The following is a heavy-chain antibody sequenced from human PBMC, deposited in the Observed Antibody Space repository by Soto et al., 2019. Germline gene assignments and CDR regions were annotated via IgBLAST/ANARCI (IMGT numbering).Heavy chain of an antibody. D-gene: IGHD4-17*01. J-gene: IGHJ5*02. Sequence: GASVKVSCKASGYTFTSYGISWVRQAPGQGLEWMGWISAYNGNTNYAQKLQGRVTMTTDTSTSTAYMELRSLRSDDTAVYYCAREGVTTVTTFGWFDPWGQGTLVTVSS. V-gene: IGHV1-18*01. CDR2: ISAYNGNT. CDR1: GYTFTSYG. CDR3: AREGVTTVTTFGWFDP.